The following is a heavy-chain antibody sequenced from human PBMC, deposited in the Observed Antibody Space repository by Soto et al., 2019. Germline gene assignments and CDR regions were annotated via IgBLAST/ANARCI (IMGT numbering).Heavy chain of an antibody. J-gene: IGHJ6*02. CDR1: GGTFSSYA. V-gene: IGHV1-69*01. CDR2: IIPIFGTA. CDR3: ARGRRGYSYGFYYYYGMDV. Sequence: QVQLVQSGAEVKKPGSSVKVSCKASGGTFSSYAISWVRQAPGQGLEWMGGIIPIFGTANYAQKFQGRVTITADESTSTAYMELSSLRSEDTAVYYCARGRRGYSYGFYYYYGMDVWGQGTTVTVSS. D-gene: IGHD5-18*01.